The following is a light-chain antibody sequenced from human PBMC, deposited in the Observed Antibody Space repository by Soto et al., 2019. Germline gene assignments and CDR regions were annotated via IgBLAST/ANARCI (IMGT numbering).Light chain of an antibody. Sequence: QSVLTQSPSASASLGASVKLTCSLRSAYSTYAIAWHQQQPGKGPRFLMRLNYDGTHTKGDGIPDRFSGSSSGTERYLIISRLQSEDGAEYYCQTWGTGVVFGGGTKLTVL. CDR2: LNYDGTH. J-gene: IGLJ2*01. CDR3: QTWGTGVV. V-gene: IGLV4-69*01. CDR1: SAYSTYA.